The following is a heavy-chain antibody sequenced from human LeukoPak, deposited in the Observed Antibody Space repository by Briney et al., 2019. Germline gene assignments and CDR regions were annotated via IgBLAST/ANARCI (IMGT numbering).Heavy chain of an antibody. CDR1: GYTFTSYA. V-gene: IGHV1-3*01. CDR3: ASDLDDDILTGLDY. D-gene: IGHD3-9*01. J-gene: IGHJ4*02. Sequence: GASVKVSCKASGYTFTSYAMHWVRQAPGQRLEWMGWFNAGNGNTRYSQKFQGRVTITRDTSASTAYMELSSLRSEDTAVYYCASDLDDDILTGLDYWGQGTLVTVSS. CDR2: FNAGNGNT.